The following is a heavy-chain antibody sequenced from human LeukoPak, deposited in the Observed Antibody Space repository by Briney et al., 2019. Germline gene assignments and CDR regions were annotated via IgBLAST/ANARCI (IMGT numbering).Heavy chain of an antibody. V-gene: IGHV4-59*01. Sequence: SETLSLTCTVSGGSISSYYWSWIRQPPGKGLEWIGYIYYSGSTNYNPSLKSRVTISVDTSKNQFSLKLSSVTAADTAVYYCARGLLNDHDAFDIWGQGTMVTVPS. CDR1: GGSISSYY. D-gene: IGHD2-21*02. J-gene: IGHJ3*02. CDR3: ARGLLNDHDAFDI. CDR2: IYYSGST.